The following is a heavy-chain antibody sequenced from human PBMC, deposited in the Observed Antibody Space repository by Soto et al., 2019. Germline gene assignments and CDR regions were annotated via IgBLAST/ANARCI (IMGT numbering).Heavy chain of an antibody. CDR1: GGSISGRNW. V-gene: IGHV4-4*02. Sequence: QVHLQESGPGLVKPSGTLSLTCVVSGGSISGRNWWSWVRQAPGKGLEWIGEVFHSGDTTYSPSLRSRVTISVDKSKNQFSLNLISVTAADTAVYYCTRLIYDSRINYFYFDLWVQGALVTVSS. CDR2: VFHSGDT. D-gene: IGHD3-22*01. CDR3: TRLIYDSRINYFYFDL. J-gene: IGHJ4*02.